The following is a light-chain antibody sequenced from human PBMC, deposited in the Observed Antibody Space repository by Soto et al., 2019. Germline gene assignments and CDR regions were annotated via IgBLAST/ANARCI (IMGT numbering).Light chain of an antibody. Sequence: ETVFTQSPCTLSLSPGDRATLSCRASQSVSSSYLAWYQQKPGQAPRLLIYGASSRATGIPDRFSGTGSGTDFTLTISRLEPEDFAVYYCQQYGSSRRTFGQGTKVDIK. CDR1: QSVSSSY. V-gene: IGKV3-20*01. J-gene: IGKJ1*01. CDR3: QQYGSSRRT. CDR2: GAS.